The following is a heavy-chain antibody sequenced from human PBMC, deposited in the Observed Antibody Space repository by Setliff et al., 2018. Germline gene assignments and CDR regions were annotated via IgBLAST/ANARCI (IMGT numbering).Heavy chain of an antibody. CDR2: INTNTGNP. Sequence: ASVKVSCKASGYTFSSYAMGWMRQAPGQRLEWMGWINTNTGNPSYAQDFTARLVFSLDTSVSTAYLQISSLKAEDSAVYYCARASRFGTTVYRGSYYMDVWGKGTTVTVSS. CDR3: ARASRFGTTVYRGSYYMDV. D-gene: IGHD4-4*01. V-gene: IGHV7-4-1*02. J-gene: IGHJ6*03. CDR1: GYTFSSYA.